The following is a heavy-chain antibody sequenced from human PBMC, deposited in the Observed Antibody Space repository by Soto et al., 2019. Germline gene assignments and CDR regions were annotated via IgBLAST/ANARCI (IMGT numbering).Heavy chain of an antibody. Sequence: SETLSLTCTVSGGSISNNNYYWSWIRQPPGKGLEWIGHIYDSGSTYNNLSLKSRVSISVDTSKNQFSLKLTSVTAADTAVYYCATGLASEKVDSWGQGTLVTVSS. CDR2: IYDSGST. J-gene: IGHJ4*02. CDR1: GGSISNNNYY. V-gene: IGHV4-30-4*01. D-gene: IGHD6-19*01. CDR3: ATGLASEKVDS.